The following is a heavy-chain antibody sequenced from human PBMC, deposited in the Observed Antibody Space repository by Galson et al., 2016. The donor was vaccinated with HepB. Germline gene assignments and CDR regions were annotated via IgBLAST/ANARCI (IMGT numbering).Heavy chain of an antibody. CDR1: GGSISSRGYY. V-gene: IGHV4-31*03. D-gene: IGHD3-10*01. J-gene: IGHJ5*02. CDR2: IYNSGNT. Sequence: TLSLTCTVSGGSISSRGYYWSWIRQHPGKVLEWIGYIYNSGNTYYNPSLKSRVSISIDTSKNQLFLNLNSVTAADTAVYYCARSPNQWFREASWGQGSLVTVSS. CDR3: ARSPNQWFREAS.